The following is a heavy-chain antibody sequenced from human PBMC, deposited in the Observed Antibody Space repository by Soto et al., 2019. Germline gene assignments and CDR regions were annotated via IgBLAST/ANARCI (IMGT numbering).Heavy chain of an antibody. Sequence: EVQLTQSGAEVKKPGESLRISCKASGYSYSNYWINWVRQKPGKGLEWMGRIAPSNSYINYNPSFQGHVSISADESVGIVYLQWSSLNASDTALSYCASRGKVGTPTSYFYFYGMDVWGQGTTVTISS. D-gene: IGHD2-21*02. J-gene: IGHJ6*02. V-gene: IGHV5-10-1*03. CDR3: ASRGKVGTPTSYFYFYGMDV. CDR1: GYSYSNYW. CDR2: IAPSNSYI.